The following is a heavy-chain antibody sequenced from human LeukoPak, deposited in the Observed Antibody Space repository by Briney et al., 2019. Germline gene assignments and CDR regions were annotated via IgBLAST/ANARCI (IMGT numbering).Heavy chain of an antibody. D-gene: IGHD3-10*01. CDR2: IYPDDSDT. J-gene: IGHJ4*02. CDR3: ARRYYYLSGTSNYFDY. CDR1: GYSFTSYW. Sequence: GESLKISCKGSGYSFTSYWIGWVRQMPGKGLEWMGIIYPDDSDTRYSPSFQGQVTISADKSISTAYLQWSSLKTSDAAMYYCARRYYYLSGTSNYFDYWGQGTLVTVSS. V-gene: IGHV5-51*01.